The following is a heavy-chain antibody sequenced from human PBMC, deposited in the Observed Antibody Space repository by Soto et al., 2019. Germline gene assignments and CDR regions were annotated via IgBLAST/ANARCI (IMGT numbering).Heavy chain of an antibody. Sequence: RGVTLRLSCSASAFTFSQYEMIFFRQSPFKWRDWVSHISASGGTICYVDSMKGGFTISRDNGKNALNLQLNCLRAEDTAVYYCERHGYYESSGYNYNYYAPDVWGQGTTVTVSS. CDR2: ISASGGTI. CDR3: ERHGYYESSGYNYNYYAPDV. D-gene: IGHD3-22*01. J-gene: IGHJ6*02. V-gene: IGHV3-48*03. CDR1: AFTFSQYE.